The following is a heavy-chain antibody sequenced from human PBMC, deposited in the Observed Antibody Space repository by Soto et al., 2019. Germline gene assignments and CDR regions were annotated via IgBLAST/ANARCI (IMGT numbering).Heavy chain of an antibody. CDR3: ARHTGQLSPFDT. CDR1: GGSIISSXXX. J-gene: IGHJ5*02. V-gene: IGHV4-39*01. CDR2: IYYSGST. D-gene: IGHD2-2*01. Sequence: QLQLRESGPRLVKPSETLSLTCSLSGGSIISSXXXXXXXXXXXXXGXEWIGYIYYSGSTSYNPSLKSRVTISVDSSKIQFSLKLTSVTAADTXVYYCARHTGQLSPFDTWGLGTLVTVSS.